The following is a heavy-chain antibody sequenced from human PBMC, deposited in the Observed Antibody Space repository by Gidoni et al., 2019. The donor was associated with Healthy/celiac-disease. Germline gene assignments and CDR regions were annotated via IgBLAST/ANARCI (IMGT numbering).Heavy chain of an antibody. CDR1: VGSTSSSSYY. J-gene: IGHJ4*02. Sequence: QLQLQESGPGLVKTSETLSLTCTVSVGSTSSSSYYWGWIRQPPGQGLGWIGSIYYSGSTYYNPSLKSRVTISVDTSKNQFSLKLSSVTASDTAVYYCNLYYDFWSGYYSYWGQGTLVTVSS. D-gene: IGHD3-3*01. V-gene: IGHV4-39*01. CDR3: NLYYDFWSGYYSY. CDR2: IYYSGST.